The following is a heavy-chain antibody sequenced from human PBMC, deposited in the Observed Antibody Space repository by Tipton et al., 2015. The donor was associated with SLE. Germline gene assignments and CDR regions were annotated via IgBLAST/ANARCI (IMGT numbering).Heavy chain of an antibody. J-gene: IGHJ4*02. CDR1: GFTFSSYG. CDR3: APVFFDY. V-gene: IGHV3-30*03. CDR2: LSYDGDNK. D-gene: IGHD3-10*01. Sequence: QLVQSGGGLVQPGGSLRLSCEASGFTFSSYGMNWVRQAPGKGLEWVAVLSYDGDNKYYADFVKGRFTISRDNSKNTLYLQMNSLRAEDTAVYYCAPVFFDYWGQGTLVTVSS.